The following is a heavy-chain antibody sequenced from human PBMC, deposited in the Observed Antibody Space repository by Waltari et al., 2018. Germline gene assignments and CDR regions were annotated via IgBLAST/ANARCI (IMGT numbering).Heavy chain of an antibody. CDR2: ISSSSSYI. V-gene: IGHV3-21*01. Sequence: EVQLVESGGGLVKPGGSLRLSCAASGFTFSRSSMTWVRQAPGKGLEWVSSISSSSSYIYYADSVKGRFTISRDNAKNSLYLQMNSLRAEDTAVYYCARGYMTTVTTLGYWGQGTLVTVSS. J-gene: IGHJ4*02. D-gene: IGHD4-17*01. CDR3: ARGYMTTVTTLGY. CDR1: GFTFSRSS.